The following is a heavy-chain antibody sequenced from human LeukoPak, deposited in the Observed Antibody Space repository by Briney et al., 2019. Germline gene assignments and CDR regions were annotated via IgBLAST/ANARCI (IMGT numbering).Heavy chain of an antibody. D-gene: IGHD3-16*01. Sequence: GGSLRLSRAASGFTFSSYSMNWVRQAPGKGLEWVSYISSSSSTIYYADSVKGRFTISRDNAKNSPYLQMSSLRAEDTAVYYCARGSAYYDYVWGSYGEYWGQGTLVTVSS. CDR3: ARGSAYYDYVWGSYGEY. CDR2: ISSSSSTI. CDR1: GFTFSSYS. V-gene: IGHV3-48*01. J-gene: IGHJ4*02.